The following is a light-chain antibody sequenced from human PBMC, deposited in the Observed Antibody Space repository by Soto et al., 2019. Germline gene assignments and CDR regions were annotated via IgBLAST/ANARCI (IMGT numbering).Light chain of an antibody. Sequence: EIVMTQSPATLSVSPGERATLSCRASQSVSSNLAWYQQKPGQAPRLLIYGASTRATGIPARFSGSGSGTGFTLTISSLQSEDFAVYYCQQYSNWPTFGGGTKVEIK. V-gene: IGKV3-15*01. J-gene: IGKJ4*01. CDR1: QSVSSN. CDR2: GAS. CDR3: QQYSNWPT.